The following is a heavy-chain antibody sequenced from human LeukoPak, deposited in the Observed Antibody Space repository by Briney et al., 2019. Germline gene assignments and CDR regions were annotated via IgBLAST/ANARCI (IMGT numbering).Heavy chain of an antibody. CDR1: GYTFTAYY. D-gene: IGHD3-22*01. CDR3: ARRCDTSSYYTYYFDY. J-gene: IGHJ4*02. Sequence: ASVKVSCKASGYTFTAYYIHWVRQAPGQGLEWMGWINPNSGGTNYAQKFQGRVTMTRDTSISTAYMELSRLRSDDTAVYFCARRCDTSSYYTYYFDYWGQGTLVTVSS. V-gene: IGHV1-2*02. CDR2: INPNSGGT.